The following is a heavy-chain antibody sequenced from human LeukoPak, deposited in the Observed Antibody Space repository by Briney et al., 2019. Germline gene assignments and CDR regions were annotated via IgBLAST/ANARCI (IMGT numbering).Heavy chain of an antibody. D-gene: IGHD1-26*01. J-gene: IGHJ4*02. Sequence: ASVKVSCKASGYTFTDYYMHWVRQAPGQGLEWMGWINPNSGGTDYAQKFQGRVTMTRDTSISTAYMELSRLRSDDTAVYYCAREGPIVGATHLVDYWGQGTLVTVSS. V-gene: IGHV1-2*02. CDR3: AREGPIVGATHLVDY. CDR1: GYTFTDYY. CDR2: INPNSGGT.